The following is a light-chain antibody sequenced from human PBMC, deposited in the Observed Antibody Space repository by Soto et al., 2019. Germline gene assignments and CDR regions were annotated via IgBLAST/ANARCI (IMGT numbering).Light chain of an antibody. CDR2: GAS. V-gene: IGKV3-15*01. Sequence: EIVMTQSPATLSVSPGEKATLSCRVSQSVRSNLAWYQQKPGQAPRLLIYGASTRAAGIPARFSGSGSGTEFTLTISSLQSEDFTVYYCQQYNNWPPLTFGGGTKVDI. CDR1: QSVRSN. J-gene: IGKJ4*01. CDR3: QQYNNWPPLT.